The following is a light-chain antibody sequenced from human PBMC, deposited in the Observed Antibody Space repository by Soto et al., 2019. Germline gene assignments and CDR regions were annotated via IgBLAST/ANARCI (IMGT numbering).Light chain of an antibody. CDR1: SSDVGSYNL. Sequence: QSVLTQPASVSESPGQSITISCTGTSSDVGSYNLVSWYQQHPGKAPKLMIYEGSKRPSGVSNRFSGSKSGNTASLTISGLQAEDEADYYCCSYAGSSTHVVFGGGTKLTVL. V-gene: IGLV2-23*01. CDR2: EGS. J-gene: IGLJ2*01. CDR3: CSYAGSSTHVV.